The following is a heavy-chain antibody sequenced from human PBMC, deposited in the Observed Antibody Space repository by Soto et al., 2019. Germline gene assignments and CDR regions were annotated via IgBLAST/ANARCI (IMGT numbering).Heavy chain of an antibody. CDR1: GFTFSTYS. V-gene: IGHV3-21*01. D-gene: IGHD2-15*01. J-gene: IGHJ3*02. CDR3: ARRDRGYAFDI. CDR2: ISSDSYYI. Sequence: GGSLRLSCAASGFTFSTYSMNWVRQAPGKGLEWVSSISSDSYYIYYADSVKGRFTISRDNAKNSLYLQVNSLRADDTAVYYCARRDRGYAFDIWGQGIMVTVSS.